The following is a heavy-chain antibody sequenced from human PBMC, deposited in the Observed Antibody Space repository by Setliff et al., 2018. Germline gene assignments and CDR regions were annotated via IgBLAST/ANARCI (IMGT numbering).Heavy chain of an antibody. Sequence: TGGSLRLPCVSSGFTFSSYCMAWFRQAPGKGLEWVSSISYGSTYIYQSDSVRGRFTISRDDAKKSLYLQMNSVGAEDTAVYYCARSGGIGNYNWDVWGKGTTVTVSS. CDR3: ARSGGIGNYNWDV. CDR1: GFTFSSYC. CDR2: ISYGSTYI. J-gene: IGHJ6*03. D-gene: IGHD3-16*01. V-gene: IGHV3-21*01.